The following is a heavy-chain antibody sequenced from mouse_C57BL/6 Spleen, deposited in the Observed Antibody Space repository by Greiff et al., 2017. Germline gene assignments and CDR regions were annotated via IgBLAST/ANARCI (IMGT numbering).Heavy chain of an antibody. CDR2: INPKTGGT. Sequence: QVQLQQSGAELVRPGASVTLSCKASGYTFTAYKMHWVKQTPVRGLDWIGAINPKTGGTPYNKKLKGKAILTADKSSSTAYMELRSLTSEDSAVYYCTRGTKVVAFDYWGQGTTLTVSS. D-gene: IGHD1-1*01. CDR1: GYTFTAYK. V-gene: IGHV1-15*01. J-gene: IGHJ2*01. CDR3: TRGTKVVAFDY.